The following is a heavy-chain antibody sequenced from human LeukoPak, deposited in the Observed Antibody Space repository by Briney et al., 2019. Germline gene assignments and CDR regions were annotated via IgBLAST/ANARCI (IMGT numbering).Heavy chain of an antibody. CDR2: ISSSGSTI. D-gene: IGHD6-13*01. CDR3: AREKQLGYYYYMDV. Sequence: GGSLRLSCAASGFTFSDYYMSWIRQAPGKGLEWVSYISSSGSTIYYADSVKSRFTISRDNAKNSLYLQMNSLRAEDTAVYYCAREKQLGYYYYMDVWGKGTTVTVSS. CDR1: GFTFSDYY. V-gene: IGHV3-11*04. J-gene: IGHJ6*03.